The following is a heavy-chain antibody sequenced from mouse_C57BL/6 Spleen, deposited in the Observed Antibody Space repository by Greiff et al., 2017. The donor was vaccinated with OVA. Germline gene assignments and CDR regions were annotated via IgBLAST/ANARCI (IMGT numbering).Heavy chain of an antibody. CDR1: GYSITSGYY. CDR3: ARDDYGTLLGFDV. Sequence: DVKLQESGPGLVKPSQSLSLTCSVTGYSITSGYYWNWLRQFPGNKLEWMGYISYDGSNNYNPSLKNRISITRDTSKNQFFLKLNSVTTEDTATYYCARDDYGTLLGFDVWGTGTTVTVSS. J-gene: IGHJ1*03. D-gene: IGHD1-1*01. CDR2: ISYDGSN. V-gene: IGHV3-6*01.